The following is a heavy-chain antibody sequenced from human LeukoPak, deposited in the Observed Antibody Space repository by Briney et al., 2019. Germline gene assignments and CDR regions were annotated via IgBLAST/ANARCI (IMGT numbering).Heavy chain of an antibody. J-gene: IGHJ3*02. CDR2: IFYSGST. CDR3: ARSDTWGGVIAFDAFDI. CDR1: GGSISNYY. D-gene: IGHD3-16*02. Sequence: SEALSLTCSVSGGSISNYYWSWIRQSPGMRLEWIGYIFYSGSTNYNPSLKSRVTISLDTSKKQFSLKLSSVTTADTAVYYCARSDTWGGVIAFDAFDIWGPRTMVTVSS. V-gene: IGHV4-59*01.